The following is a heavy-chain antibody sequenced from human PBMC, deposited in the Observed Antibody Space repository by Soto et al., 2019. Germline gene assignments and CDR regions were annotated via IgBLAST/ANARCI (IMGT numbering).Heavy chain of an antibody. CDR3: AKDRTIFGVVITH. V-gene: IGHV3-30*18. CDR1: GFTFSSYG. J-gene: IGHJ4*02. CDR2: ISYDGSNK. Sequence: RLSCAASGFTFSSYGMHWVRQAPGKGLEWVAVISYDGSNKYYADSVKGRFTISRDNSKNTLYLQMSSLRAEDTAVYYCAKDRTIFGVVITHWGQGTLVTVSS. D-gene: IGHD3-3*01.